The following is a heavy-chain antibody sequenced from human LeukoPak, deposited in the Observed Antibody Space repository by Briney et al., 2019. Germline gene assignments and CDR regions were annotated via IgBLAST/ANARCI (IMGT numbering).Heavy chain of an antibody. D-gene: IGHD3-10*01. CDR3: ARRSGSGSFAY. CDR2: IYPGDSDT. J-gene: IGHJ4*02. Sequence: GALRVSSMGPGYSFTNYWIGWVRQMPGKGGEWMGRIYPGDSDTRYMPSFQGQVTISAEKSINTAYLQWSSLKASDTAMYYCARRSGSGSFAYWGQGTLVTVSS. V-gene: IGHV5-51*01. CDR1: GYSFTNYW.